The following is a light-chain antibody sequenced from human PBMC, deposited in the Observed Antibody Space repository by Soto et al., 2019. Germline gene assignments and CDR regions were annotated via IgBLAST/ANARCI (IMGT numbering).Light chain of an antibody. CDR2: KAS. J-gene: IGKJ3*01. CDR3: QQSNSYSPET. V-gene: IGKV1-5*03. CDR1: QSISSW. Sequence: DIQMTQSPSTLSASVGDRVTITCRASQSISSWLAWYPQKPGKAPKLLIYKASSLESGVPSRFSGSGSGTECTITINSLQPSDFATYYCQQSNSYSPETFGPGTKVDIK.